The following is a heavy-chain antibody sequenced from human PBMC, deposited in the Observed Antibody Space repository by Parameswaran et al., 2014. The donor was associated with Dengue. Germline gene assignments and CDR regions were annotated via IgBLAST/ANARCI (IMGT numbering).Heavy chain of an antibody. Sequence: VRQAPGQGLEWMGRINPNSGDTDYAQRFQGRVTMTRDTSIDTAYMDLSSLRYDDTAMYYCARDMTRGFSRWFDPWGQGTLVTVSS. D-gene: IGHD5-18*01. V-gene: IGHV1-2*06. J-gene: IGHJ5*02. CDR2: INPNSGDT. CDR3: ARDMTRGFSRWFDP.